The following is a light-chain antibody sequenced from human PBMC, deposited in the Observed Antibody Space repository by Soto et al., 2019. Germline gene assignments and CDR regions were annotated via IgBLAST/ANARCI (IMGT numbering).Light chain of an antibody. J-gene: IGKJ5*01. CDR3: QQYDNWPIT. CDR2: GAS. CDR1: QSVNSN. Sequence: IVVTHSPATLSVSKGERATLSCRASQSVNSNFAWYQQKPGQAPRLLIYGASTRATGIPARFSGSGSGTEFTLTISSLQSEDFAVYYCQQYDNWPITFGQGTRLEIK. V-gene: IGKV3-15*01.